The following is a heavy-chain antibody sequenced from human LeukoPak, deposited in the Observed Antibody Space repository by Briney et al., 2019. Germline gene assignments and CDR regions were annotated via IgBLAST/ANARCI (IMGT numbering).Heavy chain of an antibody. V-gene: IGHV1-2*02. CDR2: INPNSGGT. D-gene: IGHD2-8*01. CDR3: AREYCTNGVCYDWFDP. CDR1: GYTFTGCY. J-gene: IGHJ5*02. Sequence: ASVKVSCKASGYTFTGCYMHWVRQAPGQGLEWMGWINPNSGGTNYAQKFQGRVTMTRDTSISTAYMELSRLRSDDTAVYYCAREYCTNGVCYDWFDPWGQGTLVAVSS.